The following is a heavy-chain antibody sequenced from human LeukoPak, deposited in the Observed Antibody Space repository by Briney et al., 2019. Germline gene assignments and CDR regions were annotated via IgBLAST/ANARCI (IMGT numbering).Heavy chain of an antibody. CDR3: ARGGSRSGGPLRTFDS. J-gene: IGHJ4*02. D-gene: IGHD2-15*01. V-gene: IGHV1-8*01. Sequence: GASVKVSCKASGYTFSSHNINWARQVSGHGLEWMGWMRPDTGFTGYAQKFRGRVTMTRDTATNTSYMELSSLRSDDTAVYYCARGGSRSGGPLRTFDSWGQGTLVIVSS. CDR2: MRPDTGFT. CDR1: GYTFSSHN.